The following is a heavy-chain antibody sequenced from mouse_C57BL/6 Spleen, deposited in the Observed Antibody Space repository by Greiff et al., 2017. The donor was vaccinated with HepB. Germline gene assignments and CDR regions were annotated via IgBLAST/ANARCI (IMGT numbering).Heavy chain of an antibody. Sequence: QVQLQQPGAELVKPGASVKMSCKASGYTFPRYWLTWVKQRPGQGLGWIGDIYPGSGSTNYNEKFKSKATLTVDTSSSTAYMQLSSLTSEDSAVYYCARTVTRAMDYWGQGTAVTVTS. D-gene: IGHD2-2*01. V-gene: IGHV1-55*01. CDR3: ARTVTRAMDY. J-gene: IGHJ4*01. CDR1: GYTFPRYW. CDR2: IYPGSGST.